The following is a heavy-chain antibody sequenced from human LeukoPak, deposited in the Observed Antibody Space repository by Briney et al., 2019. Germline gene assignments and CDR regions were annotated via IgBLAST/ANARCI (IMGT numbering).Heavy chain of an antibody. D-gene: IGHD2-2*01. CDR3: AGRYCSSTSCYSAPFDY. CDR1: GYTFTGYY. CDR2: INPNSGGT. V-gene: IGHV1-2*02. J-gene: IGHJ4*02. Sequence: GASVKVSCKASGYTFTGYYMHWVRQAPGQGLEWMGWINPNSGGTNYAQKFQGRVTMTRDTSISTAYMELSRLRPDDTAVYYCAGRYCSSTSCYSAPFDYWGQGTLVTVSS.